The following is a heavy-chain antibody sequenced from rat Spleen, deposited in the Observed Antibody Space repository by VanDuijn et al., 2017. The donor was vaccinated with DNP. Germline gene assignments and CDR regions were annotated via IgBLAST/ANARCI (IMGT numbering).Heavy chain of an antibody. CDR1: GYSITSAYR. Sequence: EVQLQESGPGLVKPSQSLALTCSVTGYSITSAYRWSWIREFPGNKLEWMGHINSVGSTNYNPSLKSRNSITRDTSKNQFFLQVNSVSSEDTGTYYCAKSTLTTEALAYWGQGVMVTVSS. CDR3: AKSTLTTEALAY. D-gene: IGHD1-11*01. V-gene: IGHV3-3*01. J-gene: IGHJ2*01. CDR2: INSVGST.